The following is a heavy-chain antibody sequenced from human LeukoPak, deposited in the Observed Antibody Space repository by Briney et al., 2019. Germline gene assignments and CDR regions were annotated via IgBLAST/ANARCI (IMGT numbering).Heavy chain of an antibody. CDR2: ISSSSSTI. CDR3: AKDKGSGWPEYAFDI. V-gene: IGHV3-48*04. Sequence: GGSLRLSCAASGFTFSSYSMNWVRQAPGKGLEWVSYISSSSSTIYYADSVKGRFTISRDNAKNSLYLQMNSLRAEDTALYYCAKDKGSGWPEYAFDIWGQGTMVTVSS. CDR1: GFTFSSYS. J-gene: IGHJ3*02. D-gene: IGHD6-19*01.